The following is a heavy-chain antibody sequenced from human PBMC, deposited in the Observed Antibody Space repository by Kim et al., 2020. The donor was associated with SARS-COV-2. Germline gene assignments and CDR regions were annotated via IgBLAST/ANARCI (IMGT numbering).Heavy chain of an antibody. Sequence: YADSVKGRFTISGDNAKSLLYLQMNSLRAEDTAVYYCARTNTGYIYADTWGQGILVTVSS. CDR3: ARTNTGYIYADT. V-gene: IGHV3-21*06. J-gene: IGHJ4*02. D-gene: IGHD5-18*01.